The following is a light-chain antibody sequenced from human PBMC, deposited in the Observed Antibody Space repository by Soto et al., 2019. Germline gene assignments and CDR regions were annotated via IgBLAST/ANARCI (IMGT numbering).Light chain of an antibody. Sequence: DIQMTQSPSTLSASVGDRVTITCRASQSISSWLAWYQQKPGKAPKLLIYDASSLESGVPSRFSGSGSGTEFTLTISSLQPDDFATYYCQSGVTFGGGTKVEIK. V-gene: IGKV1-5*01. CDR3: QSGVT. CDR1: QSISSW. J-gene: IGKJ4*01. CDR2: DAS.